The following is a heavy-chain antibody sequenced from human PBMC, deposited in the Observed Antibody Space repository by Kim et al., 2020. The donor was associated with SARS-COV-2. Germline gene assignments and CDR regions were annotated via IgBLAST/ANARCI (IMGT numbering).Heavy chain of an antibody. J-gene: IGHJ4*02. D-gene: IGHD4-17*01. CDR2: K. CDR3: AHTIYGDYVFDF. Sequence: KRYHPSLRSRITITKDTSKNQVVLTLSNMDPVDTATYYCAHTIYGDYVFDFWGQGTLVTVSS. V-gene: IGHV2-5*01.